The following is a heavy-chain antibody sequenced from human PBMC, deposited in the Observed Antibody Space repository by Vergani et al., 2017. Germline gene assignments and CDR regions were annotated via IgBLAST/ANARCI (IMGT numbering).Heavy chain of an antibody. J-gene: IGHJ4*02. CDR1: GYIFNNYY. Sequence: QVQLVPSGAAVKKPGASAQVSCTASGYIFNNYYMHWLRLAPGQGFQWVGVVNFVTGASTSPQKFEGRITMTRDTSTATFYMDLSSLKYEDTAIYYCSRSIGYCTSGGCRPYYFDGWGQGTLVTVSS. CDR3: SRSIGYCTSGGCRPYYFDG. CDR2: VNFVTGAS. V-gene: IGHV1-46*02. D-gene: IGHD2-8*01.